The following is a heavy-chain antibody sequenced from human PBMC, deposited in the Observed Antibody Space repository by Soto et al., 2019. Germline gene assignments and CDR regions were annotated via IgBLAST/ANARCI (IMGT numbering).Heavy chain of an antibody. D-gene: IGHD1-1*01. V-gene: IGHV3-48*03. CDR3: ARYRAGTFDRVFDY. J-gene: IGHJ4*02. CDR1: GFTFSNYE. Sequence: PGGSLRLSCAASGFTFSNYEMNWVRQPPGKGLEWVSYISSSGITTYYADSVKGRFTISRDNAKNSLFLQMNSLRAEDTAVYYCARYRAGTFDRVFDYWGQGTLVTVSS. CDR2: ISSSGITT.